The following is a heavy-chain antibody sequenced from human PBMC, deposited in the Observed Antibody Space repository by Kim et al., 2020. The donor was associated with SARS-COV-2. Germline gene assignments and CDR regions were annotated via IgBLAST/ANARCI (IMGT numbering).Heavy chain of an antibody. CDR3: SCTTECGRSLCYQDY. Sequence: GGSLRLSCVASGYTFSTYCMSWVRQTPGKGLEWVSRISGRANSTSSAYSAPGRFTISISKTKSTLSLHLHINRLEATAASDYSCTTECGRSLCYQDYWG. CDR2: ISGRANST. D-gene: IGHD2-15*01. V-gene: IGHV3-23*01. CDR1: GYTFSTYC. J-gene: IGHJ4*01.